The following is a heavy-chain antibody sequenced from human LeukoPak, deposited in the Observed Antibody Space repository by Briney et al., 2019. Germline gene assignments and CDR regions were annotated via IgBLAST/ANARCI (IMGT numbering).Heavy chain of an antibody. CDR3: ARQWPLYSSSYYYYYGMDV. J-gene: IGHJ6*02. D-gene: IGHD6-6*01. V-gene: IGHV4-61*08. CDR2: ISYSGST. CDR1: GGSISSGGYY. Sequence: SETLSLTCAVSGGSISSGGYYWSWIRQPPGKGLEWIGYISYSGSTNYNPSLKSRVTISVDTSKNQFSLKLSSVTAADTAVYYCARQWPLYSSSYYYYYGMDVWGQGTTVTVSS.